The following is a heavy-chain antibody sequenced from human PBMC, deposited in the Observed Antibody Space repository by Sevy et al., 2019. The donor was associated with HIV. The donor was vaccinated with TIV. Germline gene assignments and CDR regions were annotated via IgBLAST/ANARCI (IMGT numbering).Heavy chain of an antibody. J-gene: IGHJ3*02. CDR1: GFTFSNAW. V-gene: IGHV3-15*01. CDR3: TTPEYNWNDGFFLSAFDI. D-gene: IGHD1-20*01. CDR2: IKSKTDGGTT. Sequence: GGSLRLSCAASGFTFSNAWMSWVRQAPGKGLEWVGRIKSKTDGGTTDYAAPVKGRFTISRDDSKNTLYLQMNSLKTEDTAVYYCTTPEYNWNDGFFLSAFDIWGQGTMVTVSS.